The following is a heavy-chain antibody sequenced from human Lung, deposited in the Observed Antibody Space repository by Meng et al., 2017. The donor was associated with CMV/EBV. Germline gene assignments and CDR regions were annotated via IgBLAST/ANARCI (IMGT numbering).Heavy chain of an antibody. D-gene: IGHD1-14*01. Sequence: CAVSSGSISNSTWWSWVRQSPGKGLEWIGETYHTGSTNYNPSLKSRVTISVDKSKNQFSLKLTSVTAADTAVYYCARGGMDNFGMDVWGQGTTVTVSS. V-gene: IGHV4-4*02. CDR2: TYHTGST. CDR3: ARGGMDNFGMDV. J-gene: IGHJ6*02. CDR1: SGSISNSTW.